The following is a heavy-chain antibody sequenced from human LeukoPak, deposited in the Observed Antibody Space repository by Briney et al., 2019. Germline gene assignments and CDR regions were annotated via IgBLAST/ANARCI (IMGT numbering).Heavy chain of an antibody. V-gene: IGHV1-46*01. CDR2: INPSGGST. D-gene: IGHD4-17*01. Sequence: ASVKVSCKASGYTFTSYYMHWVRQAPGQGLEWMGIINPSGGSTSYAQKFQGRVTMTRDTSTSTVYMELSSLRSEDTAVYYCARVTHADYVIEYFQHWGQGTPVTVSS. CDR3: ARVTHADYVIEYFQH. J-gene: IGHJ1*01. CDR1: GYTFTSYY.